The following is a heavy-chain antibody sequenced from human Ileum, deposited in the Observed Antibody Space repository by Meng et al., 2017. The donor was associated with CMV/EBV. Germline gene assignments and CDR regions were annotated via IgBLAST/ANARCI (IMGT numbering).Heavy chain of an antibody. D-gene: IGHD3-9*01. Sequence: LSCAASGFTCTILPITWVRQATFKFLELVSLHFSPSIPHPRPPSFPGRFTISRDNSKNTLYLQMNSLRAEDTAVYYCVRDLSGYFSFDYWGQGTLVTVS. V-gene: IGHV3-30-3*01. CDR3: VRDLSGYFSFDY. CDR2: HFSPSIPH. J-gene: IGHJ4*02. CDR1: GFTCTILP.